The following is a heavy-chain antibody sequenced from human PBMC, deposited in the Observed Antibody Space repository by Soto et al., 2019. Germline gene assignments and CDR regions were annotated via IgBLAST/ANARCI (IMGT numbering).Heavy chain of an antibody. Sequence: PGGSLRLSCGVSGFTFNTSGMHWVGRAPGKGLEWLAVISYDGATQYYGDTVKGRFTISRDNSKNTLFLHMGRLRAEDTAMYYCATKARVTNYLYYGMDVWGLGTTVTVSS. V-gene: IGHV3-30*03. J-gene: IGHJ6*02. CDR3: ATKARVTNYLYYGMDV. D-gene: IGHD2-21*02. CDR1: GFTFNTSG. CDR2: ISYDGATQ.